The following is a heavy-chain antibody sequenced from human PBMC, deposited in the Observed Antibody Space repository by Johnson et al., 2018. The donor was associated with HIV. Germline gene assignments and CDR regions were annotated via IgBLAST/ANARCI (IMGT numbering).Heavy chain of an antibody. J-gene: IGHJ3*01. V-gene: IGHV3-30-3*01. Sequence: QEQLVESGGGVVQPGRSLRLSCAASGFTFSSYAMHWVRQAPGKGLEWVAIIWFDGNTEYYADSVKGRFTISRDNSKNTLYLQMNSLRSEDTAVYYCTRDPYFSDAFDVWGQGTMVTVSS. CDR3: TRDPYFSDAFDV. D-gene: IGHD3-3*01. CDR2: IWFDGNTE. CDR1: GFTFSSYA.